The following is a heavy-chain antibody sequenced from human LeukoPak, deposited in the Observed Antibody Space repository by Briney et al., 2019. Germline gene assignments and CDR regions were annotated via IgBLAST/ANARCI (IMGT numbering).Heavy chain of an antibody. Sequence: PGGSLRLSCAVSGFTVSSNYMNWVRQAPGKGLEWISVIYGGDSTYYEDSVKGRFTISRDNSKNTLYLQMNSLRAEDTAVYYCASLGAATFHWGQGTLVTVSS. CDR1: GFTVSSNY. J-gene: IGHJ4*02. CDR2: IYGGDST. CDR3: ASLGAATFH. V-gene: IGHV3-66*02. D-gene: IGHD1-26*01.